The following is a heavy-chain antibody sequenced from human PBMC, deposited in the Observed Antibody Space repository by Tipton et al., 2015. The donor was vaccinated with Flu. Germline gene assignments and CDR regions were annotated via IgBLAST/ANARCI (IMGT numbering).Heavy chain of an antibody. V-gene: IGHV4-34*01. CDR1: GGSFSGYY. CDR2: INHSGST. J-gene: IGHJ2*01. Sequence: LRLSCAVYGGSFSGYYWSWIRQPPGKGLEWIGEINHSGSTNYNPSLKSRVTISVDTSKNQFSLKLSSVTAADTAAYYCARDRRAWYFDLWGRGTLVTVSS. CDR3: ARDRRAWYFDL.